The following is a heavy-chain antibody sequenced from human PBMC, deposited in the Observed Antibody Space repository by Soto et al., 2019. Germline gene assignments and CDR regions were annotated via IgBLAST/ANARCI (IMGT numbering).Heavy chain of an antibody. CDR2: ISFGGRT. Sequence: WATLSLTCTVSGGSITSSSYFWAWIRQRPGKGLEGIGRISFGGRTYHNPSLGSRGTVSLDTSRSQFFLELTSVTAADTAVYHRARHRRETGTYAQPLDYWGQGTVLTGSA. CDR1: GGSITSSSYF. J-gene: IGHJ4*02. CDR3: ARHRRETGTYAQPLDY. D-gene: IGHD1-1*01. V-gene: IGHV4-39*01.